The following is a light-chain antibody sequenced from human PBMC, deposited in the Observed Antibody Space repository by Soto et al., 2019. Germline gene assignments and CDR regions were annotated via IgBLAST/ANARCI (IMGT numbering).Light chain of an antibody. V-gene: IGKV1-5*01. CDR1: QSISVW. Sequence: DNKMTQSPSTLSASVGDRVTIPCRASQSISVWLAWYQQKPGKAPKLLIYDASSLESGVPSRFSGSGSGTEFTLTIRSLQPEAFAVYYCQQYENYWTFGQGTKVDIK. CDR3: QQYENYWT. J-gene: IGKJ1*01. CDR2: DAS.